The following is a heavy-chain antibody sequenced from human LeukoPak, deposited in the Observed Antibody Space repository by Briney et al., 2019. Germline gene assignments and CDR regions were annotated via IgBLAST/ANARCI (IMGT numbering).Heavy chain of an antibody. V-gene: IGHV1-69*05. J-gene: IGHJ4*02. CDR1: GGTFSSYA. CDR2: IIPIFGTA. CDR3: SREDY. Sequence: SVKVSCKASGGTFSSYAISWVRQAPGQGLEWMGGIIPIFGTANYAQKFQGRVTMTRDTSISTVYMELSRLRSDDTAVYYCSREDYWGQGTLVTVSS.